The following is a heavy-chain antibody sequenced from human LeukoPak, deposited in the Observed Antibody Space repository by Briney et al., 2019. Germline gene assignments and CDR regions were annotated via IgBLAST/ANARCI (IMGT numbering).Heavy chain of an antibody. V-gene: IGHV1-69*13. CDR3: ARGGMITFGGVIVEYDLDY. CDR2: INPNLGTA. J-gene: IGHJ4*02. CDR1: GGTFISYA. D-gene: IGHD3-16*02. Sequence: ASVQVSCQASGGTFISYAISWVRQPPGKGLEGMGGINPNLGTANYAHKFQGRVTITADESTSRAYMELSSLRPEDTAVYYCARGGMITFGGVIVEYDLDYWGQGTLVTVSS.